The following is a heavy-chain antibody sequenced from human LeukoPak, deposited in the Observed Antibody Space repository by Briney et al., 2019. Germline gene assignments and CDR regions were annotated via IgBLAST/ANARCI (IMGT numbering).Heavy chain of an antibody. D-gene: IGHD6-19*01. Sequence: GGSLRLSCAASAFTFSSYNMNWVRQAPGKGLEWVSSISSSSSYIYYADSVKGRFTISRDNAKNSLYLQMNSLRAEDTAVYYCARDFRAGRGCFDYWGQGTLVTVSS. CDR1: AFTFSSYN. V-gene: IGHV3-21*01. CDR2: ISSSSSYI. CDR3: ARDFRAGRGCFDY. J-gene: IGHJ4*02.